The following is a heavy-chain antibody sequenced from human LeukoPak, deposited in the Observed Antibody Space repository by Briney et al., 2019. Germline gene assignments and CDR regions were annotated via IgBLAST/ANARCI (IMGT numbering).Heavy chain of an antibody. CDR1: GGSFSGYY. V-gene: IGHV4-34*01. CDR2: INHSGST. D-gene: IGHD3-22*01. CDR3: ARVSYYDSSGNRGHFDY. Sequence: SETLSLTCAVYGGSFSGYYWSWIRQPPGKGLEWIGEINHSGSTNYNPSLKSRVTISVDKSKDQFSLKLSSVTAADTAVYYCARVSYYDSSGNRGHFDYWGQGNLVSDSS. J-gene: IGHJ4*02.